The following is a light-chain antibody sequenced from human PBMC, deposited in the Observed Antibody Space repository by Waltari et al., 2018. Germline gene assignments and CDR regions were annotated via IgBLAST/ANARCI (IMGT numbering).Light chain of an antibody. CDR1: GSTLASRS. CDR2: RND. Sequence: QSVLTQPPSASGTPGQRVTISCSGSGSTLASRSVSWYQQLPGTAPKLLIYRNDQRPSGVPDRFSGSKSGTSASLAISGLRSEDEADYYCVAWDDSLSGRLFGGGTKLTVL. CDR3: VAWDDSLSGRL. J-gene: IGLJ3*02. V-gene: IGLV1-47*01.